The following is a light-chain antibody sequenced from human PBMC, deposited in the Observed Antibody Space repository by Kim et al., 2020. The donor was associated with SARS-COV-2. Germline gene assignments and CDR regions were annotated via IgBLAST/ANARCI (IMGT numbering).Light chain of an antibody. Sequence: EIVLTQSPATLSLSPGERATLSCRASQSVSSYLAWYQQKPGQAPRLLIYDASNRAAGSPARFSGSGSGTDFTLTISSLEPEDFAVDYCERRSNWPLTFGRGNKVEIQ. V-gene: IGKV3-11*01. CDR2: DAS. CDR3: ERRSNWPLT. CDR1: QSVSSY. J-gene: IGKJ4*01.